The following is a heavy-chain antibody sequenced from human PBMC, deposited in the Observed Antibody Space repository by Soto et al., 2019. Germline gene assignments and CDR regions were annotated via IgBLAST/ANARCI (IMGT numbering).Heavy chain of an antibody. D-gene: IGHD5-18*01. J-gene: IGHJ6*02. CDR1: GFTFSSYS. CDR2: ISSSSSYI. Sequence: EMQVVESGGGLVKPGGSLRLSCAASGFTFSSYSMTWVRQAPGKGLEWVSSISSSSSYILYADSVKGRFTVSRDNGKNSLHLQMNSLRAEDTGVYYCARRRLRDGYIYGPYYHYYGMDVWGQGTAVTVSS. CDR3: ARRRLRDGYIYGPYYHYYGMDV. V-gene: IGHV3-21*01.